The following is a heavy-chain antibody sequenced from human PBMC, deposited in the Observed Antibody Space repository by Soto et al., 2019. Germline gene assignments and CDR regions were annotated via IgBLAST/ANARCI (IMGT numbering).Heavy chain of an antibody. Sequence: QVQLVQSGAEVKKPGASVKVSCKASGYTFTGYYMHWVRQAPGQGLEWMGWINPNSGGTNYAQKFQGWVTMTRDTSISTAYMELSRLRSDDTAVYSCARDPHRDGQNYYYGMDVWGPGTTVTVSS. CDR2: INPNSGGT. D-gene: IGHD3-10*01. CDR1: GYTFTGYY. CDR3: ARDPHRDGQNYYYGMDV. J-gene: IGHJ6*02. V-gene: IGHV1-2*04.